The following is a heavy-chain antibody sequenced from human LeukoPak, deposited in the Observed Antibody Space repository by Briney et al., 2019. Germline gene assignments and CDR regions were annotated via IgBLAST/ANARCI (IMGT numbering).Heavy chain of an antibody. J-gene: IGHJ3*02. Sequence: SQTLSLTCAISGDSVSSNSAAWNWIRQSPSRGLEWLGRTYYRSKWYNDYAVSVKSRITINPATSKNQFSLQLNSVTPEDTAVYYCARDQLGNYGSGSYKAFDIWGQGAMVTVSS. CDR2: TYYRSKWYN. V-gene: IGHV6-1*01. CDR1: GDSVSSNSAA. D-gene: IGHD3-10*01. CDR3: ARDQLGNYGSGSYKAFDI.